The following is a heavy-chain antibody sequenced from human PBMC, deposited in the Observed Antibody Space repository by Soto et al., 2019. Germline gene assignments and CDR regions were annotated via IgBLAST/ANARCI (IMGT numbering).Heavy chain of an antibody. CDR2: ISYDGSNK. CDR3: ARVLGSYDYYGMDV. D-gene: IGHD2-15*01. J-gene: IGHJ6*02. Sequence: PGGSLRLSCAASGFTFSSYGMHWVRQAPGKGLEWVAVISYDGSNKYYADSVKGRFTISRDNSKNTLYLQMNSLRAEDTAVYYCARVLGSYDYYGMDVWGQGTTVTVSS. V-gene: IGHV3-30*03. CDR1: GFTFSSYG.